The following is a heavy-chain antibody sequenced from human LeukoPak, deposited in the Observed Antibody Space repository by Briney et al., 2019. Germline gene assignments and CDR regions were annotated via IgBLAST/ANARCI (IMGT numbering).Heavy chain of an antibody. J-gene: IGHJ4*02. Sequence: SETLSLTCTVSGSSVGTTHSWGWIRQSPGKGLEWIGTIYHRGNTYYSSSLKSRVTISIDTSKNQFSLKLKSVTAADTAVYYCARGRTDAAVAGNFDYWGQGTLVTVSS. V-gene: IGHV4-38-2*02. CDR3: ARGRTDAAVAGNFDY. CDR1: GSSVGTTHS. CDR2: IYHRGNT. D-gene: IGHD6-19*01.